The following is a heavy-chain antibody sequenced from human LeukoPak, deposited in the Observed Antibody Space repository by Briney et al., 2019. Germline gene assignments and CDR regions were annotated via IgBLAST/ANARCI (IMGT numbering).Heavy chain of an antibody. CDR1: GFTFSSYS. V-gene: IGHV3-23*01. Sequence: GGSLRLSCAASGFTFSSYSLSWVRQAPGKGLEWVSIISGNGFVTYYADSVEGRFTISRDNSKNTLYLQMNGLRAEDTAVYHCARGGVATTRHLDYWGQGTLVTVSS. CDR2: ISGNGFVT. D-gene: IGHD5-12*01. J-gene: IGHJ4*02. CDR3: ARGGVATTRHLDY.